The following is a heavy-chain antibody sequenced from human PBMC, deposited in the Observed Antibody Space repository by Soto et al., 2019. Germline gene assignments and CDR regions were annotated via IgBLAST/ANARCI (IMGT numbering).Heavy chain of an antibody. CDR3: ARNDPGGY. CDR2: ISSSSSYI. V-gene: IGHV3-21*01. Sequence: GXSLKLSCAASGFTFSSYSMNWVRQAPWKGLEWVSSISSSSSYIYYADSVKGRFTISRDNAKNSLYLQMNSLRAEDTAVYYCARNDPGGYWGQGTLVTVSS. J-gene: IGHJ4*02. CDR1: GFTFSSYS.